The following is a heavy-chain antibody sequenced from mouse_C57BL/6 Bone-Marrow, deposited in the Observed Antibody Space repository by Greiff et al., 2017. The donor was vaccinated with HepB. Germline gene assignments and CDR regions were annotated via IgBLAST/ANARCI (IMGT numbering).Heavy chain of an antibody. CDR1: GYAFSSYW. D-gene: IGHD4-1*01. J-gene: IGHJ1*03. V-gene: IGHV1-80*01. CDR2: LYPGDGDT. CDR3: VPNWDWYFDV. Sequence: VQLQESGAELVKPGASVKISCKASGYAFSSYWMNWVKQRPGKGLEWIGQLYPGDGDTNYNGKFKGKATLTADKSSSTAYMQLSSLTSEDSAVYFCVPNWDWYFDVWGTGTTVTVSS.